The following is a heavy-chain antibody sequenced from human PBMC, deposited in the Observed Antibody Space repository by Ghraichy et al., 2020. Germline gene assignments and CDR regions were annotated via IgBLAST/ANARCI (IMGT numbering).Heavy chain of an antibody. V-gene: IGHV1-2*02. CDR1: GYSLTANH. J-gene: IGHJ3*01. CDR2: FDPNNGDT. D-gene: IGHD2-8*01. CDR3: ARELGVKAFDV. Sequence: ASVKVSCKASGYSLTANHIYWVRQAPGQGLEFLGWFDPNNGDTHYVQKFQGRVTMTRDTSSNTAYMELSSLTSDDTAVYYCARELGVKAFDVWGQGTMVIVSS.